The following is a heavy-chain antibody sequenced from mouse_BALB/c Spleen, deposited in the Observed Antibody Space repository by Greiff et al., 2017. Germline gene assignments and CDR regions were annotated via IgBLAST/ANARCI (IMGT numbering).Heavy chain of an antibody. CDR3: AKGNYGSEGYYAMDY. V-gene: IGHV1S34*01. CDR2: ISCYNGAT. Sequence: LVKTGASVKISCKASGYSFTGYYMHWVKQSHGKSLEWIGYISCYNGATSYNQKFKGKATFTVDTSSSTAYMQFNSLTSEDSAVYYCAKGNYGSEGYYAMDYWGQGTSVTVSS. CDR1: GYSFTGYY. J-gene: IGHJ4*01. D-gene: IGHD1-1*01.